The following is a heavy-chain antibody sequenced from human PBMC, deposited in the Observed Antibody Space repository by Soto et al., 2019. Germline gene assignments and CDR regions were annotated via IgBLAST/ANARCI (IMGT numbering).Heavy chain of an antibody. CDR1: GFTFSSYW. V-gene: IGHV3-7*01. Sequence: AGGSLRLSCAASGFTFSSYWMSWVRQAPGKGLEWVAKIKQDGSEKYYVDSVKGRFTISRDNAENSLYLQMNSLRAEDTAVYYCARPYLVAGTEYFHHWGQGTLVTVSS. D-gene: IGHD6-19*01. J-gene: IGHJ1*01. CDR3: ARPYLVAGTEYFHH. CDR2: IKQDGSEK.